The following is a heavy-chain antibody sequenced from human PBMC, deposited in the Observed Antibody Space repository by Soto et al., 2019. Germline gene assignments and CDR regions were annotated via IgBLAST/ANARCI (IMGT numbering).Heavy chain of an antibody. Sequence: PGEPLKISFKGSGYSFAIYWIGWVRQMPGKVLELMGIIYPGDSDTRYSPSFQGQVTISADKSIHTAYLHWSSLKASDTAMYFCYIRWCDYNDRSPYCFDPFNMWGQGTMVNDSS. V-gene: IGHV5-51*01. CDR1: GYSFAIYW. CDR3: YIRWCDYNDRSPYCFDPFNM. J-gene: IGHJ3*02. CDR2: IYPGDSDT. D-gene: IGHD3-22*01.